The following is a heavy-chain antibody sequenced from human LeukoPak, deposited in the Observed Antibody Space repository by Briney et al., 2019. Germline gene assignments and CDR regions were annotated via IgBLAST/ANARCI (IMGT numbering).Heavy chain of an antibody. J-gene: IGHJ6*02. CDR2: ITWDSGRI. Sequence: PGGSLRLSCAASGFSFHDYDMHWVRQAPGKGLEWVAGITWDSGRIGYADSVKGRFTVSRDNAQNSLYLQMNSLRPEDTALYYCAKDLDASGRQNDYYYYGMDVWGRGTTVTVSS. V-gene: IGHV3-9*01. CDR1: GFSFHDYD. CDR3: AKDLDASGRQNDYYYYGMDV. D-gene: IGHD3-10*01.